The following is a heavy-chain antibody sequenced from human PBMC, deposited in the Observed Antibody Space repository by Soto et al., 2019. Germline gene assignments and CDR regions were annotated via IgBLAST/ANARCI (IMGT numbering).Heavy chain of an antibody. D-gene: IGHD4-17*01. V-gene: IGHV3-30-3*01. Sequence: PGGSLRLSCAASGFTFSSYATHWVRQAPGKGLEWVAVISYDGSNKYYADSVKGRFTISRDNSKNTLYLQMNSLRAEDTAVYYCARETIDYGDYSWDYWGQGTLVTVSS. CDR1: GFTFSSYA. CDR2: ISYDGSNK. CDR3: ARETIDYGDYSWDY. J-gene: IGHJ4*02.